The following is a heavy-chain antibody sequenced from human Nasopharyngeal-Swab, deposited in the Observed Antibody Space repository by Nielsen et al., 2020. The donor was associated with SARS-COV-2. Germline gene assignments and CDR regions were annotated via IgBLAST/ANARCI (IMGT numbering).Heavy chain of an antibody. V-gene: IGHV1-46*01. D-gene: IGHD5-18*01. CDR3: ARSSTWIQLWPRYYYYGMDV. CDR2: INPSGGST. CDR1: GYTFTSYY. J-gene: IGHJ6*02. Sequence: ASVKVSCKASGYTFTSYYMHWVRQAPGQGLEWMGIINPSGGSTSYAQKFQGRVTMTRDTSTSTVYMELSSLRSDDTAVYYCARSSTWIQLWPRYYYYGMDVWGQGTTVTVSS.